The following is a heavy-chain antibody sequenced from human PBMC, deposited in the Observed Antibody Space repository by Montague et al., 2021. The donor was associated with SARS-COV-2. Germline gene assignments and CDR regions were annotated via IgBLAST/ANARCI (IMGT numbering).Heavy chain of an antibody. V-gene: IGHV4-59*08. CDR2: IYYSGST. D-gene: IGHD2-15*01. CDR3: ARRRERWSDAFDI. J-gene: IGHJ3*02. Sequence: SETLSLTCTVSGGSISTYYWSWIRQPPGKGLEWIGYIYYSGSTNYNPSLKSRVTISVDTSKNQFSLKLSSVTAADTAVYYCARRRERWSDAFDIWGQGTMVTVSS. CDR1: GGSISTYY.